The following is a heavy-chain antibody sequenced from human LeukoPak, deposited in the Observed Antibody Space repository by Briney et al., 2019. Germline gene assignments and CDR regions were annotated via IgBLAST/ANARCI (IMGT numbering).Heavy chain of an antibody. CDR3: ARDYYDILTGYYNAFDI. Sequence: ASVKVSCKASGYTFTSYGISWVRQAPGQGLEWMGWISAYNGNTNYAQKLQGRVTMTTDTSTSTAYMELRSLRSDDTAVYYCARDYYDILTGYYNAFDIWGQGTMVTVSS. D-gene: IGHD3-9*01. CDR1: GYTFTSYG. V-gene: IGHV1-18*01. J-gene: IGHJ3*02. CDR2: ISAYNGNT.